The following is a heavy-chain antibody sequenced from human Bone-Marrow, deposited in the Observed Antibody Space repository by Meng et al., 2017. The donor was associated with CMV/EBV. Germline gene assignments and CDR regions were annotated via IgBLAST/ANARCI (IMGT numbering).Heavy chain of an antibody. CDR2: ISYDGNNK. CDR1: GFTFSYYA. V-gene: IGHV3-30-3*01. CDR3: ASGILPWNYYYGMDV. D-gene: IGHD1-14*01. J-gene: IGHJ6*02. Sequence: GESLKISCTASGFTFSYYAMHWVRQAPGKGLEWVAVISYDGNNKYYADSVKGRFTISRDNSKNTLYLQMNSLRAEDTAVYYCASGILPWNYYYGMDVWGQGTMVTV.